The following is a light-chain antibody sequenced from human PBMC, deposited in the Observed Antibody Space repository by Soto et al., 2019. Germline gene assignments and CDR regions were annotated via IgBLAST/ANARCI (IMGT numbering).Light chain of an antibody. CDR3: QQYEAYPIT. V-gene: IGKV1-5*03. Sequence: DIQMTQSPSTLSASVGDRVTIPCRARESISSWLAWYQQKPGKATKLLIYEASSLESGGPSRFSDSGSDTEFTLTISSLQHDEFATYSWQQYEAYPITFGGGTKVEIK. CDR1: ESISSW. J-gene: IGKJ4*01. CDR2: EAS.